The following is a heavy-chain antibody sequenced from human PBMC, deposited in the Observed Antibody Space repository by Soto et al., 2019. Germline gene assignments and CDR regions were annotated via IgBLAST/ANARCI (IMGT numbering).Heavy chain of an antibody. Sequence: QVQLVESGGGVVQPGRSLRLSCAASGFTFSSYAMHWVRQAPGKGLEWVAVISYDGHNKCYGDSVKGRFTISRDNSKNTLYLQMNSLRGEDTAMYYCAKTGRDYGDSPNDYWGQGTLVTVSS. D-gene: IGHD4-17*01. CDR1: GFTFSSYA. J-gene: IGHJ4*02. V-gene: IGHV3-30*18. CDR3: AKTGRDYGDSPNDY. CDR2: ISYDGHNK.